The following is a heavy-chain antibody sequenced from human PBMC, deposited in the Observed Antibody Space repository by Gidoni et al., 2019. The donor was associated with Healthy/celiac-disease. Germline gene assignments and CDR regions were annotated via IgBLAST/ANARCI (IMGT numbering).Heavy chain of an antibody. D-gene: IGHD3-22*01. CDR3: ARVPYYYDSSGYYPFDY. CDR1: GGSFSGYY. V-gene: IGHV4-34*01. Sequence: QVQLQQWGAGLLKPSETLSLTCAVYGGSFSGYYWSWIRQPPGKGLEWIGEINHSGSTNYNPSLKSRVTISVDTSKNQFSLKLSSVTAADTAVYYCARVPYYYDSSGYYPFDYWGQGTLVTVSS. CDR2: INHSGST. J-gene: IGHJ4*02.